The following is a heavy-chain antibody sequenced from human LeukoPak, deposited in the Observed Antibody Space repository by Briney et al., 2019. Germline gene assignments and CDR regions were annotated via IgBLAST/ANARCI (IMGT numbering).Heavy chain of an antibody. D-gene: IGHD2-2*01. J-gene: IGHJ5*02. V-gene: IGHV1-2*02. CDR1: GYTFTGYY. Sequence: VASVKVSCKASGYTFTGYYMHWVRQAPGQGLEWMGWINPNSGGTNYAQKFQGRVTMTRDTSISTAYMELSRLRSDDTAVYYCARDRYCSSTSCYGWFDPWGQGTLVTVSS. CDR2: INPNSGGT. CDR3: ARDRYCSSTSCYGWFDP.